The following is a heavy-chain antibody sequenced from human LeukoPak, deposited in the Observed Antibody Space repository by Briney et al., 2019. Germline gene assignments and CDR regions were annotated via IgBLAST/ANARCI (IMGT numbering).Heavy chain of an antibody. CDR2: ISYDGSNK. D-gene: IGHD5-18*01. J-gene: IGHJ4*02. CDR3: AKRAYSYGETFDY. V-gene: IGHV3-30*18. CDR1: GFTFSSYG. Sequence: GGSLRLSCAASGFTFSSYGMHWVRQAPGKGLEWVAVISYDGSNKYYADSVKGRFTISRDNSKNTLYLQMNSLRAGDTAVYYCAKRAYSYGETFDYWGQGTLVTVSS.